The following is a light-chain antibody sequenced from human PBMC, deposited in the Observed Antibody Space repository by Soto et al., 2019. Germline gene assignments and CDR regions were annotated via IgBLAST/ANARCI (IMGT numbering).Light chain of an antibody. Sequence: QSALTQPASVSGSPGQSTTISCTGTSSDVGGYNYVSWYQQHPGKAPKLMIYEVSNRPSGVSNRFSGSKSGNTASLTISGLQAEDEADYYCTSYTSSGTWVLGGGTKVTVL. J-gene: IGLJ3*02. CDR3: TSYTSSGTWV. V-gene: IGLV2-14*01. CDR2: EVS. CDR1: SSDVGGYNY.